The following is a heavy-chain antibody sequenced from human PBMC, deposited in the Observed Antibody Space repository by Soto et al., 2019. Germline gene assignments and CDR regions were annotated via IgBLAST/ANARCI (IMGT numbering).Heavy chain of an antibody. V-gene: IGHV1-69*01. Sequence: QVQLVQFGAEVKKPGSSVKVSCKASGGTFGSYAISWVRQAPGQGLEWMGGIIPIPGTANYAQKFQGRVTIAADESTSTAYMELSSLRSEDTAVYYCARSQGSSTSLEIYYYYYYGMDVWGQGTKVTVSS. D-gene: IGHD2-2*01. CDR1: GGTFGSYA. CDR3: ARSQGSSTSLEIYYYYYYGMDV. CDR2: IIPIPGTA. J-gene: IGHJ6*02.